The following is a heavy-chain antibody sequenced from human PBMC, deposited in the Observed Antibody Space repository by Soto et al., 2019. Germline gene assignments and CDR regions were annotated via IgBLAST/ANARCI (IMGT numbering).Heavy chain of an antibody. Sequence: PGGSLRLSCAAPRFTFSYYAMHWIRQAPGKGLEWMAVILSDGSKQYYAESVKGRFTISRDNSKNTPYLQMNSLRAEDTAVYYCASLSGYDFYVVPFDIWGQGTMVTVSS. CDR2: ILSDGSKQ. CDR3: ASLSGYDFYVVPFDI. J-gene: IGHJ3*02. D-gene: IGHD5-12*01. V-gene: IGHV3-30-3*01. CDR1: RFTFSYYA.